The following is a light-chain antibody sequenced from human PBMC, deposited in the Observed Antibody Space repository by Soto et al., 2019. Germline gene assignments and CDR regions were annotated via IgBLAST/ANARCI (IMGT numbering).Light chain of an antibody. CDR3: QQYNSYST. Sequence: DIQISQSPSTLSASVGGTVTITCRASQSISSWLAWYQQKPGIAPKLLIYKASTLQSGVPSRFSGSGYGTVFTLTISRLQPDDSATYYCQQYNSYSTFGQGTKVDSK. CDR2: KAS. J-gene: IGKJ1*01. V-gene: IGKV1-5*03. CDR1: QSISSW.